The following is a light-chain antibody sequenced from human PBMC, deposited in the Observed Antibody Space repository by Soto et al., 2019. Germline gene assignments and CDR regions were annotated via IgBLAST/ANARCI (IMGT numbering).Light chain of an antibody. CDR3: QQRTNWPLT. CDR2: DAS. V-gene: IGKV3-11*01. J-gene: IGKJ4*01. CDR1: QRVAKF. Sequence: EIVLTQSPDTLSLSPGERATLFCRASQRVAKFLAWYQQKGGQAPRLLIFDASTRATDVPGRFNGSGSGTAFTLTISSLEPEDSAVYYCQQRTNWPLTLGGGTKVDIK.